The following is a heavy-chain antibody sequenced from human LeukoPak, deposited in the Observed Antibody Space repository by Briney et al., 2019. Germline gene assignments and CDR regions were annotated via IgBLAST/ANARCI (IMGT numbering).Heavy chain of an antibody. V-gene: IGHV1-2*02. Sequence: ASVKVSCKASGYTFTSYGISWVRQAPGQGLEWMGWINPNSGGTNYAQKFQGRVTMTRDTSISTAYMELSRLRSDDTAVYYCARVMSMIVVENAFDIWGQGTMVTVSS. CDR3: ARVMSMIVVENAFDI. CDR2: INPNSGGT. CDR1: GYTFTSYG. J-gene: IGHJ3*02. D-gene: IGHD3-22*01.